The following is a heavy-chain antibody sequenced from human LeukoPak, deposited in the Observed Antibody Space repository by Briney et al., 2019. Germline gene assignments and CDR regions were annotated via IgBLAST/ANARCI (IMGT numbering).Heavy chain of an antibody. CDR1: GGSISSGDYS. D-gene: IGHD3-10*01. CDR3: ARFAYGSGSRPYYFDY. CDR2: IYHSGRT. Sequence: SQTLSLTCAVSGGSISSGDYSWSWIRQPPGKGLEWIGYIYHSGRTFYNPSLKSRVTISVDTSKNQISLEVTSVTAADTAVYYCARFAYGSGSRPYYFDYWGQGTLVTVSS. V-gene: IGHV4-30-2*01. J-gene: IGHJ4*02.